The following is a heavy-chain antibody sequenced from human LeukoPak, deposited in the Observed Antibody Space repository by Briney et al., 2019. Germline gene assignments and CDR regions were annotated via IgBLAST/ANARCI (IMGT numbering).Heavy chain of an antibody. CDR1: GFTFSSYW. V-gene: IGHV3-74*01. Sequence: GGSLRLSCAASGFTFSSYWMHWVRQVPGKGLEWVARINPGGSSITYADSVKGRFTISRDNAKNTLYLQMDSLRAEDTGVYYCARSNQADDYWGQGTLVTVSS. CDR2: INPGGSSI. CDR3: ARSNQADDY. D-gene: IGHD1-14*01. J-gene: IGHJ4*02.